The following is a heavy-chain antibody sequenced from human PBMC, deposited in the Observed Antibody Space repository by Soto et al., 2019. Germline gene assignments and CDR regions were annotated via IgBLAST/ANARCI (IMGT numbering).Heavy chain of an antibody. CDR1: GGSISSYY. D-gene: IGHD3-16*01. J-gene: IGHJ6*03. Sequence: SETLSLTCTVSGGSISSYYWSWIRQPPGKGLEWIGYIYYSGSTNYNPSLKSRVTISVDASKNQFSLKLSSVTAADTAVYYCARAVGGPTLFYYYYDMDVWGKGNTVTISS. CDR2: IYYSGST. CDR3: ARAVGGPTLFYYYYDMDV. V-gene: IGHV4-59*08.